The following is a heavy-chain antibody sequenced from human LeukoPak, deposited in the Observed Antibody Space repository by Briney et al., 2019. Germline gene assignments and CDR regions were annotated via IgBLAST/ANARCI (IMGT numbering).Heavy chain of an antibody. CDR3: ALWGTWGYFDY. V-gene: IGHV4-39*01. J-gene: IGHJ4*02. CDR2: MHNSGSA. D-gene: IGHD3-16*01. Sequence: PSETLSLTCSVSGDYINNPTYYWGWIRQRPGKGLEWIGSMHNSGSAYCNPSVKSRVTISVDTSKKQFSVKLNSVTAADTAVYYCALWGTWGYFDYWGQGTLVTVSS. CDR1: GDYINNPTYY.